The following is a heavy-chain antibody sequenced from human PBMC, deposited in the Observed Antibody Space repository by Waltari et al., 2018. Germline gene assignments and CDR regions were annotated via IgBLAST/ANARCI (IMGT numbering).Heavy chain of an antibody. Sequence: QVQLVESGGGVVQPGRSRRLSCAASGFTFSNYGMQWVRQAPGKGLEWVALISYDGSDKYYADSVKGRFTISRDNSRNTLYLQMNSLRAEDTAVYYCAEDLYCTSTSCQDFWGQGTLVTVSS. CDR3: AEDLYCTSTSCQDF. V-gene: IGHV3-30*18. J-gene: IGHJ4*02. D-gene: IGHD2-2*01. CDR1: GFTFSNYG. CDR2: ISYDGSDK.